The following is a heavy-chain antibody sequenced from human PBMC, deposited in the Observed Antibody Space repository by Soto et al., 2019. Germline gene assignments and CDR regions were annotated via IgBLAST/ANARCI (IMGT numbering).Heavy chain of an antibody. J-gene: IGHJ6*02. V-gene: IGHV3-23*01. CDR1: GFTFSSYA. CDR3: PNGGARPDYYSYFYAMDV. D-gene: IGHD2-21*02. CDR2: ISPSGGST. Sequence: EAHLLESGGGLVQPGGSLRLSCAASGFTFSSYAMSWVRQAPGKGLEWVASISPSGGSTFYADSVKGRFTISRDSSKNTLYLKMNNLRGEDTAVYYCPNGGARPDYYSYFYAMDVWGHGTTVTVSS.